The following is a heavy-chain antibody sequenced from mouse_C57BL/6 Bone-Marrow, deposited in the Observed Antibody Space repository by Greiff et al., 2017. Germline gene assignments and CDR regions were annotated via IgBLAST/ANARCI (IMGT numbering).Heavy chain of an antibody. V-gene: IGHV14-4*01. D-gene: IGHD1-1*01. Sequence: VQLKQSGAELVRPGASVKLSCTASGFNIKDDYMHWVKQRPEQGLEWIGWIDPENGDTEYASKFQGKATITADTSSNTAYLQLSSLTSEDTAVYYCTTLGFYYLRDYWGQGTTLTVSS. CDR2: IDPENGDT. CDR1: GFNIKDDY. J-gene: IGHJ2*01. CDR3: TTLGFYYLRDY.